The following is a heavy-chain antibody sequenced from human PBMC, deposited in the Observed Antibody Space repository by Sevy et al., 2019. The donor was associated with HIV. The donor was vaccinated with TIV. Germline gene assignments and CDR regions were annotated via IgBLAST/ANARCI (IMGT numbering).Heavy chain of an antibody. Sequence: SETLSLTCAVSASSISSIYYWGWIRQPPGKGLEWIGTIYHGGSTYYNPSLKSRVTISVDTSKNQFSLKVTSVTAADTAVYFCARHKAPAGTYFDYWGRGTLVTVSS. CDR3: ARHKAPAGTYFDY. J-gene: IGHJ4*02. V-gene: IGHV4-38-2*01. CDR2: IYHGGST. CDR1: ASSISSIYY. D-gene: IGHD1-26*01.